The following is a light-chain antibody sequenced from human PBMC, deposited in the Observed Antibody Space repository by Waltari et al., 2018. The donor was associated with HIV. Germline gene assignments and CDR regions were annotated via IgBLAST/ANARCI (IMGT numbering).Light chain of an antibody. Sequence: QSTLTQPRSVSGSPGQSVTISCTGTSNDVGGYNYVSWYQQRPGKAPKLIIYDVTKRPSGVPDRFSGSKSGNTASLTISGLQAEDETDYYCSSYTVSRTLIFGGGTKLTVL. CDR2: DVT. V-gene: IGLV2-11*01. J-gene: IGLJ2*01. CDR3: SSYTVSRTLI. CDR1: SNDVGGYNY.